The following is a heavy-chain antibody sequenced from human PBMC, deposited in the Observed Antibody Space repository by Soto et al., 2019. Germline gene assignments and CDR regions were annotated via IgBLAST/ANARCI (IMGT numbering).Heavy chain of an antibody. CDR2: IYYSGST. D-gene: IGHD2-21*02. V-gene: IGHV4-39*01. CDR3: ARHPSDFWFDP. CDR1: GGSISSSSYF. J-gene: IGHJ5*02. Sequence: QLQLQESGPGLVKPSETLSLTCSVSGGSISSSSYFWGWIRQPPGKGLEWIGSIYYSGSTYYNPSLKSRATVSVAPTKNQFSLKLSSVTAADTAVYYCARHPSDFWFDPWGQGTLVTVSS.